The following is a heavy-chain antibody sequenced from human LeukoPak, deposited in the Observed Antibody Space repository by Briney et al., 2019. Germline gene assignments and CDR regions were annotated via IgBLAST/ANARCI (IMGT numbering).Heavy chain of an antibody. CDR1: GGSISNYY. CDR3: ARDPAAAGAFDY. CDR2: IHTSGST. D-gene: IGHD6-13*01. V-gene: IGHV4-4*07. Sequence: SETLSLTCTVSGGSISNYYWSWIRQPAGKGLEWIGRIHTSGSTNYNPALKNRVTLSGDTSKNQFSLKLTSVTATDTAVYYCARDPAAAGAFDYWGHGTLVTVSS. J-gene: IGHJ4*01.